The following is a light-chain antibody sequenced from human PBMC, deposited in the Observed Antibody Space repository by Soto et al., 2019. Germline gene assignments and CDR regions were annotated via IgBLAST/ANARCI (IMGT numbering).Light chain of an antibody. CDR2: AAS. Sequence: DIQLTQSPSFLSASVGDRVTITCRASQSISSHVAWYRQKSGKAPMLLIYAASTLQSGVPSRFSGSGSGTEFTLTISSLHPEDCATYYCQPLDSFPLAFGGGTTVEI. CDR3: QPLDSFPLA. J-gene: IGKJ4*01. V-gene: IGKV1-9*01. CDR1: QSISSH.